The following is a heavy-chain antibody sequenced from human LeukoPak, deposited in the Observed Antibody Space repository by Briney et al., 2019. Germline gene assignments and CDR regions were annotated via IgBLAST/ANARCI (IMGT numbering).Heavy chain of an antibody. Sequence: SQTLSLTCGISGDSVSSSSAAWSWIRQSPSRGLEWLGRTYYRSKWYNDYAVSVKSRITINPDTSKNKFSLQLNSMTPEDTAGYYCAREGSEGYLFDYRGQGTLVNVSS. V-gene: IGHV6-1*01. J-gene: IGHJ4*02. CDR2: TYYRSKWYN. CDR1: GDSVSSSSAA. CDR3: AREGSEGYLFDY. D-gene: IGHD1-1*01.